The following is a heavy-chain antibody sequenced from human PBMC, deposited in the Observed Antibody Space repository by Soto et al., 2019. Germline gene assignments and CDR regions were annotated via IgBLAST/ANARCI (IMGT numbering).Heavy chain of an antibody. Sequence: KISCQASGYTFSHYWIGWVRQTPGKGLEWMGVIYPTDSDTRYSPSFQGQVTISVDKSLSTAHLQWSNLKASDTAIYYCARLITGTAGNAFDFWGQGTVVTVSS. D-gene: IGHD1-20*01. CDR3: ARLITGTAGNAFDF. CDR1: GYTFSHYW. CDR2: IYPTDSDT. V-gene: IGHV5-51*01. J-gene: IGHJ3*01.